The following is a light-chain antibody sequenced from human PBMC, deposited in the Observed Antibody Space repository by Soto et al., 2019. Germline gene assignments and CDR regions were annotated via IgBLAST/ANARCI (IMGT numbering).Light chain of an antibody. CDR3: SSYTSSSTLYV. CDR2: QVS. Sequence: QSVLRQPASVFVTPGQSITISCTGISSHVGGYNYVSWYQQHPGKAPKLMIYQVSNRPSGVSNRFSGSKSGNTASLTISGLQAEDEADYYCSSYTSSSTLYVFGTGTKGTVL. CDR1: SSHVGGYNY. J-gene: IGLJ1*01. V-gene: IGLV2-14*01.